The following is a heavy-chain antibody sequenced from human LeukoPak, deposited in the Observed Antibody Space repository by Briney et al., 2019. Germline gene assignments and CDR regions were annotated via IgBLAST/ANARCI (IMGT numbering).Heavy chain of an antibody. CDR3: CGSGWFAGPFGY. D-gene: IGHD6-19*01. CDR2: IYYSGST. CDR1: GGSISSYY. V-gene: IGHV4-59*12. J-gene: IGHJ4*02. Sequence: SETLSLTCTVSGGSISSYYWSWIRQPPWKGLEWIGYIYYSGSTNYNPSLKSRVTISVDTSKNQFSLKLTSVTAADTAVYYCCGSGWFAGPFGYWGQGALSPSPQ.